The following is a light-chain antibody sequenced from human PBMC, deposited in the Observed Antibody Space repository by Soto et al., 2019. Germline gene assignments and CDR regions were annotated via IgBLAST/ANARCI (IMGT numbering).Light chain of an antibody. CDR2: EVN. CDR3: TPYTSSITYV. V-gene: IGLV2-14*01. CDR1: SSDVGGYNY. J-gene: IGLJ1*01. Sequence: QSALTQPASVSGSPGQSITISCTGTSSDVGGYNYVSWYQQHPGKAPKLMIYEVNNRPSGVSNRFSGSKSGNTASLTISGLQAEDEADYYCTPYTSSITYVFGTGTKLTVL.